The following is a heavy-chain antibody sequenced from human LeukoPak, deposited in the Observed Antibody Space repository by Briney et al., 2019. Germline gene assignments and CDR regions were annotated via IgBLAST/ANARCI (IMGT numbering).Heavy chain of an antibody. CDR3: VRGPYGASISKWFDP. CDR2: INYSGST. D-gene: IGHD4/OR15-4a*01. V-gene: IGHV4-34*01. Sequence: SETLSLTCAVYGGSFSGYYWSWIRQPPGKGLEWIGEINYSGSTNYNPSLRSRVTLSVDTSKNQFSLQLRSVTTADTAVYYCVRGPYGASISKWFDPWGQGTQVIVSP. J-gene: IGHJ5*02. CDR1: GGSFSGYY.